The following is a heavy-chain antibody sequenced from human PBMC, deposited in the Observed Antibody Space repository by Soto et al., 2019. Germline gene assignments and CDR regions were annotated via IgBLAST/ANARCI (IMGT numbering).Heavy chain of an antibody. CDR1: GGTFSNYA. CDR2: IIPIFGTV. Sequence: QVQLVQSGAEVKKPGSSVQVSCKASGGTFSNYALDWVRQAPGQGLEWMGGIIPIFGTVRHAQNFQGRVMITADESTATAYRELSSLRYEDTAMYYCATGGERDYYEHSGWRWGQGTLVTVSS. J-gene: IGHJ1*01. D-gene: IGHD3-22*01. CDR3: ATGGERDYYEHSGWR. V-gene: IGHV1-69*12.